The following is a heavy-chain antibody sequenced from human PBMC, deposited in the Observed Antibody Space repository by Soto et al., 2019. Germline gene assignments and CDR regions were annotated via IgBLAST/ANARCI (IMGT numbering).Heavy chain of an antibody. J-gene: IGHJ4*02. Sequence: QVQLQQWGAGLLKPSETLSLTCAVYGGSFSGYYWSWIRQPPGKGLEWIGEINHSGSTNYNPSLKCRVTISVDTSKNQFSLKLSSVTAADTAVYYCASLGYCSSTSCYGGYYFDYWGQGTLVTVSS. CDR2: INHSGST. D-gene: IGHD2-2*01. CDR3: ASLGYCSSTSCYGGYYFDY. V-gene: IGHV4-34*01. CDR1: GGSFSGYY.